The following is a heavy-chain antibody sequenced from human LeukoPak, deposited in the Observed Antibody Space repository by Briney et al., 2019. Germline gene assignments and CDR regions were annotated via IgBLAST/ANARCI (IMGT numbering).Heavy chain of an antibody. J-gene: IGHJ4*02. CDR2: IKQDGSEK. Sequence: GRSLRLSCAASGFTFSSYWMSWVRQAPGKGLEWVANIKQDGSEKYYVDSVKGRFTISRDNAKNSLYLQMNSLKAEDTAVYYCARDGYSSGWYDFDYWGQGTLVTVSS. V-gene: IGHV3-7*01. D-gene: IGHD6-19*01. CDR3: ARDGYSSGWYDFDY. CDR1: GFTFSSYW.